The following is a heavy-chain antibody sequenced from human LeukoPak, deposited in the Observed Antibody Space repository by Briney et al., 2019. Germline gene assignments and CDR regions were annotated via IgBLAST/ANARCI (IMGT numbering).Heavy chain of an antibody. D-gene: IGHD2/OR15-2a*01. CDR2: MHGSGSP. V-gene: IGHV4-59*02. CDR3: ARDLSVNAFDI. Sequence: SETLTLTCTVSGASVRSDHWNWIRQSPGRGLEWIAYMHGSGSPNYNPSLASRLTLSVDATENLLSLKLTSVTAADTAVYFCARDLSVNAFDIWGQGTLVTVSS. J-gene: IGHJ3*02. CDR1: GASVRSDH.